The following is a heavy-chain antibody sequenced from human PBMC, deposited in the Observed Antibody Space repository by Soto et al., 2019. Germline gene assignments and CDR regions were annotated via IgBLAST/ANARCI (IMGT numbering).Heavy chain of an antibody. CDR3: AKAGSGSYSHYFDY. CDR1: GFTFDDYA. V-gene: IGHV3-9*01. CDR2: ISWNSGSI. J-gene: IGHJ4*02. Sequence: GGSLRLSCAASGFTFDDYAMHWVRQAPGKGLEWVSGISWNSGSIGYADSVKGRFTISRDNAKNSLYLQMNSLRAEDTALYYCAKAGSGSYSHYFDYWGQGTLVTVSS. D-gene: IGHD3-10*01.